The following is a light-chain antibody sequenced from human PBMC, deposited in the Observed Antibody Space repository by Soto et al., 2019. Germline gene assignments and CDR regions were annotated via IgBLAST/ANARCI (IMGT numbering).Light chain of an antibody. CDR2: AAS. Sequence: DIQMTQSPSSLSASVGDRISITCRSFQTIGNSFNWYQQKPGRAPQLLIFAASSLHSGVPPRFSGGGSGTHFTLTITTTQPEDAATYYCQQSYSVPYTFGQGTKVDIK. CDR1: QTIGNS. CDR3: QQSYSVPYT. V-gene: IGKV1-39*01. J-gene: IGKJ2*01.